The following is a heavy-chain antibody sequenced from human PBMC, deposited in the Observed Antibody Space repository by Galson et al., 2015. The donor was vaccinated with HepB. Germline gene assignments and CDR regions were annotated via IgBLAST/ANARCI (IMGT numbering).Heavy chain of an antibody. V-gene: IGHV1-18*04. CDR2: ISAYNGNT. CDR3: ARAQALYSGSYLGRFDP. D-gene: IGHD1-26*01. Sequence: SVKVSCKASGYTFTSYGISWVRQAPGQGLEWMGWISAYNGNTNYAQKLQGRVTMTTDTSTSTAYMELRSLRSDDTAVYYCARAQALYSGSYLGRFDPWGREPWSPSPQ. J-gene: IGHJ5*02. CDR1: GYTFTSYG.